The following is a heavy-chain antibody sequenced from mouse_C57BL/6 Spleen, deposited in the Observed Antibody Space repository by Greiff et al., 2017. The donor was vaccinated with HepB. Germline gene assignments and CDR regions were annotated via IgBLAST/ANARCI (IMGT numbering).Heavy chain of an antibody. CDR2: IDPSDSYT. CDR1: GYTFTSYW. J-gene: IGHJ4*01. CDR3: AHSSGYAMDY. V-gene: IGHV1-50*01. Sequence: QVHVKQSGAELVKPGASVKLSCKASGYTFTSYWMQWVKQRPGQGLEWIGEIDPSDSYTNYNQKFKGKATLTVDTSSSTAYMQLSSLTSEDSAVYYCAHSSGYAMDYWGQGTSVTVSS. D-gene: IGHD3-2*02.